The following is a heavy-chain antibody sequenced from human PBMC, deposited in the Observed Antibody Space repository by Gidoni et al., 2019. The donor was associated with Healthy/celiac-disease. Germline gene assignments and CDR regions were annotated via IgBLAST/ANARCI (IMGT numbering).Heavy chain of an antibody. J-gene: IGHJ4*02. CDR1: GSPFSSYS. CDR3: ARAFYGIVVNSPFDY. V-gene: IGHV3-21*01. CDR2: ISSSSSYI. D-gene: IGHD3-22*01. Sequence: EVQLVESGGGLVKPGGSLRLSCAASGSPFSSYSMNWVRQAPGKGLEWVSSISSSSSYIYYADSVKGRFTISRDNAKHSLYLQMNSLRAEDTAVYYCARAFYGIVVNSPFDYWGQGTLVTVSS.